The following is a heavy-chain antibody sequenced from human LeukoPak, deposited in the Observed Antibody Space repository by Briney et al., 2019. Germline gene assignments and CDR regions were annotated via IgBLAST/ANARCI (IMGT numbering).Heavy chain of an antibody. V-gene: IGHV3-23*01. CDR2: ISGSGGST. CDR3: AKDYTIFGVNNWFDP. J-gene: IGHJ5*02. CDR1: GFTFSSYA. Sequence: GGPLRLSCAASGFTFSSYAMSWVRQAPGKGLEWVSAISGSGGSTYYADSVKGRFTISRDNSKNTLYLQMNSLRAEDTAVYYCAKDYTIFGVNNWFDPWGQGTLVTVSS. D-gene: IGHD3-3*01.